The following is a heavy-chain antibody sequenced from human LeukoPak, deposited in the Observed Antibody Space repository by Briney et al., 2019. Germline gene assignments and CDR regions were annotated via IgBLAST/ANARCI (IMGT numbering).Heavy chain of an antibody. CDR3: AAEFRGGLADAAFDI. Sequence: SETLSLTCTVSGGSISSYYWSWIRQPAGKGLEWIGRIYTSGSTNYNPSLKSRVTMSVDTSKNQFSLKLSSVTAADTAVYYCAAEFRGGLADAAFDIWGQGTMVTVSS. J-gene: IGHJ3*02. CDR2: IYTSGST. CDR1: GGSISSYY. V-gene: IGHV4-4*07. D-gene: IGHD6-13*01.